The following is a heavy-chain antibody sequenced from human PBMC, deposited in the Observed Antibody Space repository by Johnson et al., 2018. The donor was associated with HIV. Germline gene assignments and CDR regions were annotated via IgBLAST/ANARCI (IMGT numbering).Heavy chain of an antibody. Sequence: MLLVESGGGSVQPGDSLRLSCAASGFTFSDVWMTWVRQAPGRGLEWLGRIKSKTDGGTTDYAAPVKGRFTISRDDSKNTLYLQMNSLKTEDTAVYYFTTISQWLVPGTFDIWGQGTMVTVSS. CDR2: IKSKTDGGTT. CDR3: TTISQWLVPGTFDI. V-gene: IGHV3-15*01. CDR1: GFTFSDVW. D-gene: IGHD6-19*01. J-gene: IGHJ3*02.